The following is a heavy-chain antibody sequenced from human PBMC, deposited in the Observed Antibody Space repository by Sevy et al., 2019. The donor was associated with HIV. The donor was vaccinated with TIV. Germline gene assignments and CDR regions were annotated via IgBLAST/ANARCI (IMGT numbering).Heavy chain of an antibody. V-gene: IGHV1-2*02. CDR2: INPDSGGP. Sequence: ASMKVSCKASGYTFTGYYMHWMRQAPGQGLEWMGWINPDSGGPIYAPKFPGRVTLTRDTSISTAYMDLSRLKSDDTAVYYCVRDDRDGYFEYWGQGTLVTVSS. CDR1: GYTFTGYY. CDR3: VRDDRDGYFEY. J-gene: IGHJ4*02.